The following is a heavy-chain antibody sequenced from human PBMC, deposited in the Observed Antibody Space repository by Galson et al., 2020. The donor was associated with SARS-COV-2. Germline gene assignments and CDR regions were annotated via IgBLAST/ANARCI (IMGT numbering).Heavy chain of an antibody. J-gene: IGHJ6*02. V-gene: IGHV1-69*13. CDR2: IIPIFGTA. CDR1: GGTFSSYA. D-gene: IGHD1-26*01. CDR3: ARLRTKYSGSYYYYDGMDV. Sequence: SVKVSCKASGGTFSSYAISWVRQAPGQGLEWMGGIIPIFGTANYAQKFQGRVTITADESTSTAYMELSSLRSEDTAVYYCARLRTKYSGSYYYYDGMDVWGQGTTVTVSS.